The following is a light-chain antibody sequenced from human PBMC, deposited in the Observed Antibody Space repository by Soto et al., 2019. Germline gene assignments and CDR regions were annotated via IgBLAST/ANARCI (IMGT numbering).Light chain of an antibody. J-gene: IGKJ5*01. CDR1: QSVSSSY. CDR2: AAS. CDR3: QQWGT. Sequence: EIVLTQSPCTLSLSPGERATLSCRASQSVSSSYLAWYQQKPGQAPRLLIYAASSRATGIPDRFSGSGSGTDFTLTINRLGPEDFAVYYCQQWGTFGQGTRLEIK. V-gene: IGKV3-20*01.